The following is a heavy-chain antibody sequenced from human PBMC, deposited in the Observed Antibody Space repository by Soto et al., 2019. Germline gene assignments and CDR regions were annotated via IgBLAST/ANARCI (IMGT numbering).Heavy chain of an antibody. D-gene: IGHD5-18*01. CDR2: VYYTGTT. J-gene: IGHJ4*02. CDR1: GDSITSGNHY. Sequence: NPSETLSLTCTVSGDSITSGNHYWTWIRQHPGKGLEWIGYVYYTGTTLHNPSLKSRGFISVDTSKNQFSLKLTSVTAADTAVYYCARFYSYGYYYFDYWGQGALVTVSS. V-gene: IGHV4-31*03. CDR3: ARFYSYGYYYFDY.